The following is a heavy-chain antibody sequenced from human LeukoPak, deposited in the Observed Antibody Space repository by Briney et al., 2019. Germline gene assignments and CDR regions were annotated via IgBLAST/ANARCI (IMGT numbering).Heavy chain of an antibody. Sequence: GGSLRLSCAASGFTFSRYWISWVRQAPGKGPEWVANIKQDGSEKYYVDSVKGRFTISKDNAKNSLYLQMNSLRAEDTAVYYCARDSPGYGGYDFWGQGTLVTVSS. CDR3: ARDSPGYGGYDF. CDR2: IKQDGSEK. CDR1: GFTFSRYW. J-gene: IGHJ4*02. D-gene: IGHD5-12*01. V-gene: IGHV3-7*01.